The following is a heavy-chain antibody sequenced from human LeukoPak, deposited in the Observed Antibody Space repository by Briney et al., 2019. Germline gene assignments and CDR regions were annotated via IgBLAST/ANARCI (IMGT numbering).Heavy chain of an antibody. J-gene: IGHJ5*02. V-gene: IGHV3-48*03. CDR1: GFTFSSYE. CDR3: ARATAATGFDP. CDR2: ISSSGSTI. Sequence: GGSLRLSCAASGFTFSSYEMNWVRQAPGKGLEWVSYISSSGSTIYYADSVKGRFTISRDNAKNSLYLQMNSLRAEDTADYYCARATAATGFDPWGQGTLVTVSS. D-gene: IGHD1-1*01.